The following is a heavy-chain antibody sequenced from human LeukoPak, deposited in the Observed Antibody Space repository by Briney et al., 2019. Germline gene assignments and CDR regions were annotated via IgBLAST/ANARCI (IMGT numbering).Heavy chain of an antibody. D-gene: IGHD2-2*01. CDR3: ARGLFPIVVVPAADNWFDP. CDR1: GGSFSGYY. Sequence: SETLSLTCAVYGGSFSGYYWSWIRQPPGKGLEWIGEIKHSGSTNYNPSLKSRVTISVDTSKNQFSLKLSSVTAADTAVYYCARGLFPIVVVPAADNWFDPWGQGTLVTVSS. V-gene: IGHV4-34*01. CDR2: IKHSGST. J-gene: IGHJ5*02.